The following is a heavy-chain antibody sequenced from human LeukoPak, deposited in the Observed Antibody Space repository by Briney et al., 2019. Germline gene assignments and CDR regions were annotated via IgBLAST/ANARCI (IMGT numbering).Heavy chain of an antibody. V-gene: IGHV4-61*02. CDR3: ARGAST. J-gene: IGHJ5*02. Sequence: PSQTLSLTCTVSGGSISSGSYYWSWIRQPAGKGLEWIGRIYTSGSTNYNPSLKSRVTISVDTSKNQFSLKLSSVTAADTAVYYCARGASTWGQGTLVTVSS. CDR2: IYTSGST. CDR1: GGSISSGSYY.